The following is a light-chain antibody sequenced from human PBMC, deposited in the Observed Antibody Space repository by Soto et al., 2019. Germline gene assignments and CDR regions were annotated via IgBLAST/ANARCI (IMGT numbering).Light chain of an antibody. Sequence: QSALTQPASVSGSPGQSITISCTGTSSDVGNYNLVSWYQQHPGKAPKLMIYEGSKRPSGVSNRFSGSKSGNTASLTISGLQAEDEADYYCGSYAGSGTVLFGGGTKLTVL. V-gene: IGLV2-23*01. CDR3: GSYAGSGTVL. CDR2: EGS. J-gene: IGLJ2*01. CDR1: SSDVGNYNL.